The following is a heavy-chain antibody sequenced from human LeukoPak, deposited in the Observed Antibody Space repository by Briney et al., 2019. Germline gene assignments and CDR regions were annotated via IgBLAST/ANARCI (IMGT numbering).Heavy chain of an antibody. D-gene: IGHD3-16*02. V-gene: IGHV4-34*01. CDR1: GGSFSGYY. J-gene: IGHJ4*02. Sequence: SETLSLTCAVYGGSFSGYYWSWIRQPPGKGLEWIGEVNHSGSTNYNPSLKSRVTISVDTSKNQFSLKLSSVTAADTAVYYCARGFPPYDYVWGSYRLYYFDYWGQGTLVTVSS. CDR2: VNHSGST. CDR3: ARGFPPYDYVWGSYRLYYFDY.